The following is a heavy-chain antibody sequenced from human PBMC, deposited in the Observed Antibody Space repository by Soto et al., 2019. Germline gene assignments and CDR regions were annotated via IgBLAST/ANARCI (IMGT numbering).Heavy chain of an antibody. CDR1: GGSISSDNW. CDR3: AGTIHY. V-gene: IGHV4-4*02. Sequence: QVQLQESGPGLVNPSVTLSLTCAVSGGSISSDNWWSWVLQPPGKGLEGIGDIYLSGRTNYDSSLRGRVTLTLEKSKTQSSLKLNSVTAADTAVSYCAGTIHYWGQGTLVTVSS. J-gene: IGHJ4*02. CDR2: IYLSGRT. D-gene: IGHD2-8*01.